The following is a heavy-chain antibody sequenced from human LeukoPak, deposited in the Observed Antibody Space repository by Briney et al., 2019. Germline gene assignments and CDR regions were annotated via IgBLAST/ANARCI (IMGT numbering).Heavy chain of an antibody. J-gene: IGHJ4*02. CDR1: GFIFSSYS. V-gene: IGHV3-21*01. CDR2: ISSSRSYI. D-gene: IGHD3-16*01. Sequence: KPGGPLRLSCAASGFIFSSYSMNWVRQAPGKGLEWVSSISSSRSYIYYADSVKGRFTIPRDNAKNSVSLQMNSMRAEDTAVYYCARGGEPVGFDYWGQGTLVTVSS. CDR3: ARGGEPVGFDY.